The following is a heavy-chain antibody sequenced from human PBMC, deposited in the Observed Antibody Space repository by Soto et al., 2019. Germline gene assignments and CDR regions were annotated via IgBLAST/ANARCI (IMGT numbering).Heavy chain of an antibody. CDR3: ARQFKGIAMRDY. Sequence: QVQLQQWGAGLLKPSETLSLTCGVYGGSFSGYYWSWIRQPPGKGLEWIGEINHSGSTNYHNPSLRMRDTISVHTSKNQFSLKLSSVTAADTAVYYCARQFKGIAMRDYWGQGTLVTVSS. V-gene: IGHV4-34*01. D-gene: IGHD6-13*01. CDR1: GGSFSGYY. CDR2: INHSGST. J-gene: IGHJ4*02.